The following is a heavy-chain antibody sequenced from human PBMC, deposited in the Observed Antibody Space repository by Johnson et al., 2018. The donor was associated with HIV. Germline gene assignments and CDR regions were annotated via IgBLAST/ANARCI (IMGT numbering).Heavy chain of an antibody. CDR3: ARSGNRQWLVRGAFDI. Sequence: VQLVESGGGLVQPGGSLRLSCAASEFTVSSNYMSWVRQAPGKGLEWVSVIYSGGSTYYADYVKGRFTISRDNSKNTLYLQMNSLRAEDTAGYYCARSGNRQWLVRGAFDIWGQGTMVTVSS. D-gene: IGHD6-19*01. CDR1: EFTVSSNY. V-gene: IGHV3-66*01. CDR2: IYSGGST. J-gene: IGHJ3*02.